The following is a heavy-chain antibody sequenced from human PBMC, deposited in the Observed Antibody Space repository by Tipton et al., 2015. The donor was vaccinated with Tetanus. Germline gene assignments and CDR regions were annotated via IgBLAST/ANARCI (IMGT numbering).Heavy chain of an antibody. CDR3: AKDPASRGWFDP. CDR2: VAYDGNNK. Sequence: SLRLSCAASGFTFSRYAMHWLRQAPGKGLEWVALVAYDGNNKYYADPVKGRFSISRDNSKNTVYLQMNSLRDEDTAVYYCAKDPASRGWFDPWGQGTLVSVSS. J-gene: IGHJ5*02. V-gene: IGHV3-30-3*01. CDR1: GFTFSRYA.